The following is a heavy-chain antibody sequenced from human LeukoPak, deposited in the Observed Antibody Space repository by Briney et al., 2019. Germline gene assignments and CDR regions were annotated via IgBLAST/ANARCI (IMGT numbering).Heavy chain of an antibody. Sequence: ALETLSLTCTVSGNFISSGFYWVWLRQTPGKGLQWIGSLYSTGTTYYNPSLAGRATVSTDSSKNQLSLKLRSVTAADTAVYYCAGQWAVANTRRFAIWGQGSRVTVSS. J-gene: IGHJ3*02. V-gene: IGHV4-38-2*02. CDR3: AGQWAVANTRRFAI. CDR2: LYSTGTT. CDR1: GNFISSGFY. D-gene: IGHD6-19*01.